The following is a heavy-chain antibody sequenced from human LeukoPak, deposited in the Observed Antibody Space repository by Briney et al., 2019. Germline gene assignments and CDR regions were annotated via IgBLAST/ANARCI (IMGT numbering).Heavy chain of an antibody. CDR3: AKAAALTRFDY. CDR2: ISWNSGNI. Sequence: GGSLRLSCAASGFTFDDYAMHWVRQAPGKGLEWVSGISWNSGNIFYGDSVKGRFTISRGNAKNSLYLQMNSLRAEDTALYYCAKAAALTRFDYGGQGTLVTGSS. D-gene: IGHD6-25*01. V-gene: IGHV3-9*01. J-gene: IGHJ4*02. CDR1: GFTFDDYA.